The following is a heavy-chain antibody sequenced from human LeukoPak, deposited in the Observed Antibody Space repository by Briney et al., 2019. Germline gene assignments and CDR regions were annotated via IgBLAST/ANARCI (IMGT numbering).Heavy chain of an antibody. J-gene: IGHJ3*02. CDR3: ARLSDCSSTSCYAFDT. D-gene: IGHD2-2*01. Sequence: SETLSLTCAVSGYSISSGYYWGWIRQPPGKGLEWIGSIYHSGSTYYNPSLKSRVTISVDTSKNQFSLKLSSVTAADTAVYYCARLSDCSSTSCYAFDTWGQGTMVTVSS. CDR1: GYSISSGYY. CDR2: IYHSGST. V-gene: IGHV4-38-2*01.